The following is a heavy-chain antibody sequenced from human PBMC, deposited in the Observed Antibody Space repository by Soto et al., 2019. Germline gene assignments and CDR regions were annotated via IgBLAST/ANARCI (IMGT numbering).Heavy chain of an antibody. Sequence: QVQLVQSGAEVKRPGASLKVSCKASGYTFTSYGINWVRQAPGQGLEWMGWISPYTGNTNYAQEFQGRVTMTADTATSTAYMELRRLTSDDTAVYYCAREKGKAVTGTYYYYGMDVWGQGTTVTVSS. CDR2: ISPYTGNT. CDR1: GYTFTSYG. V-gene: IGHV1-18*04. D-gene: IGHD6-19*01. J-gene: IGHJ6*02. CDR3: AREKGKAVTGTYYYYGMDV.